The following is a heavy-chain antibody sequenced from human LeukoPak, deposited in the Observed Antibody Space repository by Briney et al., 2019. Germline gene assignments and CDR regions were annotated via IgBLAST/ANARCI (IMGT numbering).Heavy chain of an antibody. J-gene: IGHJ5*02. Sequence: SVKVSCKASGGTFSSYAISLVRQARGRGLEWMGGIIPIFGTANYAQKFQGRVTITTDESTSTAYMELSSLRSEDTAVYYCARGWYYDFWSGYYRWFDPWGQGTLVTVSS. CDR1: GGTFSSYA. CDR2: IIPIFGTA. CDR3: ARGWYYDFWSGYYRWFDP. V-gene: IGHV1-69*05. D-gene: IGHD3-3*01.